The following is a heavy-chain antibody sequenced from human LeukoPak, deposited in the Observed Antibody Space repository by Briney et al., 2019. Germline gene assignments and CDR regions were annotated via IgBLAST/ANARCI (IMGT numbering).Heavy chain of an antibody. CDR3: ANPSFWSGSSSFDY. CDR2: IRYDGSNK. CDR1: GFTLSSYG. D-gene: IGHD3-3*01. Sequence: GGSLRLSCAASGFTLSSYGMHWVRQAPGKGLEWVAFIRYDGSNKYYADSVKGRFTISRDNSKNTLYLQMNSLRAEDTAVYYCANPSFWSGSSSFDYWGQGTLVTVSS. V-gene: IGHV3-30*02. J-gene: IGHJ4*02.